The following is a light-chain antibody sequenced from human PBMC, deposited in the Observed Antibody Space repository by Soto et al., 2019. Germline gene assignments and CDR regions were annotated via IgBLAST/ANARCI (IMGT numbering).Light chain of an antibody. CDR2: KVS. V-gene: IGKV2-30*01. Sequence: DVVMTQSPLSLPVTLGQPASISCRSSQSLVYSDGNTYLNWFQQRPGQSPRRLSYKVSNRDSGVPDRFSGSGSGTDFTLKISRVEAEDGGVYYCMQGTHWPPTFGQGTKVEIK. CDR3: MQGTHWPPT. J-gene: IGKJ1*01. CDR1: QSLVYSDGNTY.